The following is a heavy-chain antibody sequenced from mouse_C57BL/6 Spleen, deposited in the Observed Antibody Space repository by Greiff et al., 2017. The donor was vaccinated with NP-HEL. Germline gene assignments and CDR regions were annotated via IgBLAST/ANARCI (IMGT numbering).Heavy chain of an antibody. CDR2: IWSGGST. D-gene: IGHD1-1*01. CDR1: GFSLTSYG. J-gene: IGHJ2*01. CDR3: ARMASYYYGSSYLDY. V-gene: IGHV2-2*01. Sequence: VKLMESGPGLVQPSQSLSITCTVSGFSLTSYGVHWVRQSPGKGLEWLGVIWSGGSTDYNAAFISRLSISKDNSKSQVFFKMNSLQADDTAIYYCARMASYYYGSSYLDYWGQGTTLTVSS.